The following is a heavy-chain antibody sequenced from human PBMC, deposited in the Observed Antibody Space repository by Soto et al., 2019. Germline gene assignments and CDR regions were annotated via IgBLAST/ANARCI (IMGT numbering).Heavy chain of an antibody. D-gene: IGHD1-26*01. CDR2: IRYDGSNI. V-gene: IGHV3-33*01. CDR1: GFTFSGLG. Sequence: QVQLVESGGGVVQPGRSLRLSCAASGFTFSGLGMHWVRQAPGKGLEWVAVIRYDGSNIYYADAVKGRFTISRDNSKDPLYRQMNSLRADDAAVYYCARDGVGHTTFFGYFDYWGQGPLVTVSS. CDR3: ARDGVGHTTFFGYFDY. J-gene: IGHJ4*02.